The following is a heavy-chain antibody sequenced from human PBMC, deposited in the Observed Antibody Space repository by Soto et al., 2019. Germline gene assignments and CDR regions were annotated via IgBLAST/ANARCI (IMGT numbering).Heavy chain of an antibody. Sequence: ASVKVSCKASGYTCTRYAMHWVRQAPGQRLEWMGWINAGNGNTKYSQKFQGRVTITRDTSASTAYMELSSLRSEDTAVYYCASSNIVAAPYGMDVWGQGTTVTVLL. CDR2: INAGNGNT. V-gene: IGHV1-3*01. D-gene: IGHD6-13*01. J-gene: IGHJ6*02. CDR1: GYTCTRYA. CDR3: ASSNIVAAPYGMDV.